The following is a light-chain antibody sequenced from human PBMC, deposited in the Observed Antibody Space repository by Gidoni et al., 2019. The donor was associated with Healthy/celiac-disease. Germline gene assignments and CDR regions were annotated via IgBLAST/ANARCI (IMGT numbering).Light chain of an antibody. J-gene: IGKJ5*01. Sequence: AIRMTQSPSSFSASTGDRVTITCRASQGISSYLAWYQQKPGKAPKLLIYAASTLQSGVPERFSGSGSGTDFTLTISCLQSEDFATYYCQQDYSYPITFGQGTRLEIK. V-gene: IGKV1-8*01. CDR1: QGISSY. CDR3: QQDYSYPIT. CDR2: AAS.